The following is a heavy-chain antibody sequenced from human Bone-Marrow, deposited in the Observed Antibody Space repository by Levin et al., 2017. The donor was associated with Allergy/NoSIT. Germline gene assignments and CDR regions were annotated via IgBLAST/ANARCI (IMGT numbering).Heavy chain of an antibody. J-gene: IGHJ4*02. CDR3: ARDHWEEGYYDY. Sequence: GESLKISCAASGFTLSSYSMNWIRQAPGKGLEWVASISGSRSSIYYADSVKGRFIISRDNTKNSLYLQMNSLRAEDTAVYFCARDHWEEGYYDYWGQGTLVTVSS. CDR2: ISGSRSSI. V-gene: IGHV3-21*06. D-gene: IGHD2-15*01. CDR1: GFTLSSYS.